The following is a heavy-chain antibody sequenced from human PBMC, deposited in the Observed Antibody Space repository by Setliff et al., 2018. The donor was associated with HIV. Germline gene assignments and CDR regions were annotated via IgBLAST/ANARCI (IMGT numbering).Heavy chain of an antibody. CDR3: TRGRYCSGGSCYGHFDY. CDR1: GFTFGDYA. Sequence: GESPKISCTASGFTFGDYAMSWFRQAPGKGLEWVGFIRSKAYGGTTEYAASVKGRFTISRDDSKSIAYLQMNSLKTEDTAVYYCTRGRYCSGGSCYGHFDYWGQGTLVTVSS. CDR2: IRSKAYGGTT. J-gene: IGHJ4*02. D-gene: IGHD2-15*01. V-gene: IGHV3-49*03.